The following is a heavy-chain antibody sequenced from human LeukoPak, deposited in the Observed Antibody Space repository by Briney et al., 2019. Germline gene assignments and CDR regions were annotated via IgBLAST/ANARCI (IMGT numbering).Heavy chain of an antibody. D-gene: IGHD3-3*01. Sequence: ASVKVSCKASGYTFTSYGISWVRQAPGQGLEWMGWISAYNGNTNYAQKLQGRVTMTTDTSTSTAYMELRSLRSDDTAVYYCARDSPDYDFWSGYQRSDAFDIWGQGTMVTVSS. J-gene: IGHJ3*02. V-gene: IGHV1-18*01. CDR2: ISAYNGNT. CDR3: ARDSPDYDFWSGYQRSDAFDI. CDR1: GYTFTSYG.